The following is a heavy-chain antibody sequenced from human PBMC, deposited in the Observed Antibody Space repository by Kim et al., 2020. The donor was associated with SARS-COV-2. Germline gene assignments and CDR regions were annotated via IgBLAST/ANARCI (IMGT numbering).Heavy chain of an antibody. J-gene: IGHJ5*02. CDR2: INHSGST. CDR1: GGSFSGYY. D-gene: IGHD2-2*01. V-gene: IGHV4-34*01. CDR3: ARSLHILPDIVVVPADTTGGGWFDP. Sequence: ETLSLTCAVYGGSFSGYYWSWIRQPPGKGLEWIGEINHSGSTNYNPSLKSRVTISVDTSKNQFSLKLSSVTAADTAVYYCARSLHILPDIVVVPADTTGGGWFDPWGQGTLVTVSS.